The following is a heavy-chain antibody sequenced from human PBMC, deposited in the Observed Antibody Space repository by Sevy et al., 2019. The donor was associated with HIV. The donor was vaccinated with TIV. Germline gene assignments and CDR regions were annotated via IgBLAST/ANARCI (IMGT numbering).Heavy chain of an antibody. Sequence: ASVKVSCKVSGNTLTELSLHWVRQTPGKGLEWMGGFDPEYGETIYAQKFQGRVTMTEDTSTNTAYMELRGLKSGDTAVFYCATDRARRWLQLRWYFDNWGQSPLVTVSS. CDR2: FDPEYGET. V-gene: IGHV1-24*01. CDR1: GNTLTELS. J-gene: IGHJ4*01. D-gene: IGHD5-12*01. CDR3: ATDRARRWLQLRWYFDN.